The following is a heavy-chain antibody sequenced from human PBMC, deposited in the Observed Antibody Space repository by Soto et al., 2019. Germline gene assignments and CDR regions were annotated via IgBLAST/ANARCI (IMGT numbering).Heavy chain of an antibody. J-gene: IGHJ3*02. V-gene: IGHV4-31*03. Sequence: QVQLQESGPGLVKPSQTLSLTCTVSGGSISSGGYYWSWIRQHPGKGLEWIGYIYYSGSTYYNPALMSRVTISVDTSKTQSSLRLSSVTAADPAVYYCARVGCYDGSGYNAFHIWGQGTMVTVSS. CDR1: GGSISSGGYY. CDR2: IYYSGST. CDR3: ARVGCYDGSGYNAFHI. D-gene: IGHD3-22*01.